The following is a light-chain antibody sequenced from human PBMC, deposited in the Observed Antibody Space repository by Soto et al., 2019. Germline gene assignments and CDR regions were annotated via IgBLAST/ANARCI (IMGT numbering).Light chain of an antibody. Sequence: EIVMTQSPATLSVSLGERATLSCRASQSVSSNLAWYQQKPGQAPRLLIYGASTRATGIPARFSGSGSGTEFTLTISSLQSEDFAVYYWQQYNNWPPGTFGQGTKLEI. CDR2: GAS. J-gene: IGKJ2*02. CDR3: QQYNNWPPGT. CDR1: QSVSSN. V-gene: IGKV3D-15*01.